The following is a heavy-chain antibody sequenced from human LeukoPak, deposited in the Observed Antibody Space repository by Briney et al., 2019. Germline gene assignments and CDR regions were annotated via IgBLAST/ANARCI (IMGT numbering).Heavy chain of an antibody. V-gene: IGHV1-2*02. Sequence: ASVKVSCKASGYTFTGYYMHWVRQAPGQGLEWMGWINPNSGGTNYAQKFQGRVTMTRDTSISTAYMELSRLRPDDTAVYYCARDGYSYDWGNWFDPWGQGTLVTVSS. D-gene: IGHD5-18*01. CDR3: ARDGYSYDWGNWFDP. J-gene: IGHJ5*02. CDR2: INPNSGGT. CDR1: GYTFTGYY.